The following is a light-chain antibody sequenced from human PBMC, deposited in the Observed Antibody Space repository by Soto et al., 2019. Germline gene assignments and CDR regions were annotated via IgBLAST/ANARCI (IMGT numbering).Light chain of an antibody. CDR3: QTYDSSLSDLYV. CDR1: SSNIGAGSD. J-gene: IGLJ1*01. CDR2: GNT. V-gene: IGLV1-40*01. Sequence: QSVLTQPPSISGAPGQRVTISCTGSSSNIGAGSDVHWYHQLPGTAPKLLIYGNTNRPSGVPDRFSGSKSGTSASLAIAGLQTEDEGDYYCQTYDSSLSDLYVFGTGTKVTV.